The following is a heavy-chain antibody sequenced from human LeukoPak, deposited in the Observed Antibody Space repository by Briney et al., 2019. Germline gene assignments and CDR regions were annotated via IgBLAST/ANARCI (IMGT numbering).Heavy chain of an antibody. V-gene: IGHV1-2*02. CDR2: INPDSGGT. J-gene: IGHJ4*02. D-gene: IGHD3-3*01. Sequence: GASVKVSCKASGYTFTRYYMHWVRQAPGQGLEWMGWINPDSGGTNYAQKFQGRVTMTRDTSISTAYMELSRLRSDDTAVYYCARGPLLRFLEWLLSIDYWGQGTLVTVSS. CDR3: ARGPLLRFLEWLLSIDY. CDR1: GYTFTRYY.